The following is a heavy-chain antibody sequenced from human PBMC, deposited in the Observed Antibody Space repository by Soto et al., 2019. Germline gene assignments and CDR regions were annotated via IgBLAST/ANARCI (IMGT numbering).Heavy chain of an antibody. CDR1: GGTFSSYT. Sequence: LVKVSCKAAGGTFSSYTISWVRQAPGQGLEWMGRIIPILGIANYAQKFQGRVTITADKSTSTAYMELSSLRSEDTAVYYCARDGQQQLASSPYYYYMGVWGKGTTVTVSS. J-gene: IGHJ6*03. CDR3: ARDGQQQLASSPYYYYMGV. V-gene: IGHV1-69*04. D-gene: IGHD6-13*01. CDR2: IIPILGIA.